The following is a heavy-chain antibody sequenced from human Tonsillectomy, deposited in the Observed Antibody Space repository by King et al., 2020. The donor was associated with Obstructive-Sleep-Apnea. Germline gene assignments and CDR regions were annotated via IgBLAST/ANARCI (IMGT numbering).Heavy chain of an antibody. CDR3: AKSRRTRDGYNWWYFDY. D-gene: IGHD5-24*01. Sequence: QLVQSGGVVVQPGGSLRLYCAASGFTFSDYTMHWVRQAPGKGLEWVSYISWDGDSAHYADSVKGRFTISRDNSKDSLYLQMHSLRAEDTALYYCAKSRRTRDGYNWWYFDYWGQGTLVTVSS. CDR1: GFTFSDYT. V-gene: IGHV3-43*01. CDR2: ISWDGDSA. J-gene: IGHJ4*02.